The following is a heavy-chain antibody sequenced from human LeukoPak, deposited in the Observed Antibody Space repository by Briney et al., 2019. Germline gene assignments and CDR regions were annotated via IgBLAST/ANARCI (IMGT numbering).Heavy chain of an antibody. D-gene: IGHD6-13*01. CDR2: INHSGST. Sequence: SETLSLTCTVSGGSISSYYWSWIRQPPGKGLEWIGEINHSGSTNYNPSLKSRVTISIDTSKNQFSLKLSSVTAADTALYYCARGPGTWYYYWGQGTLVTVSS. J-gene: IGHJ4*02. CDR3: ARGPGTWYYY. CDR1: GGSISSYY. V-gene: IGHV4-34*01.